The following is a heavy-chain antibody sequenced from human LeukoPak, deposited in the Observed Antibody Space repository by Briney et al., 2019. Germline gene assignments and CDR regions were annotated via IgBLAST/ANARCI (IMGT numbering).Heavy chain of an antibody. D-gene: IGHD3-22*01. V-gene: IGHV4-59*01. CDR1: GGSISSYY. CDR2: IYYSGST. Sequence: SETLSLTCTVSGGSISSYYWSWIRQPPGKGPEWIGYIYYSGSTNYNPSLKSRVTISVDTSKNQFSLKLSSVTAADTAVYYCARALTLYYHDSSGYHDAFDIWGQGTMVTVSS. CDR3: ARALTLYYHDSSGYHDAFDI. J-gene: IGHJ3*02.